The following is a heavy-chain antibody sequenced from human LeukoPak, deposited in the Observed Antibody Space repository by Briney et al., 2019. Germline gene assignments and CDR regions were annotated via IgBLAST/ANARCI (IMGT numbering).Heavy chain of an antibody. J-gene: IGHJ4*02. Sequence: QAGGSLRLSCAASGFTFSSYAMHWVRQAPGKGLEYVSAISSNGGSTYYANSVKGRFTISRDNSKNTLNLHMNSLRAEDTAVYYCAKDPTHYRVWDYYETIGLSYWGQGTLVTVSS. CDR2: ISSNGGST. CDR1: GFTFSSYA. V-gene: IGHV3-64*01. CDR3: AKDPTHYRVWDYYETIGLSY. D-gene: IGHD3-22*01.